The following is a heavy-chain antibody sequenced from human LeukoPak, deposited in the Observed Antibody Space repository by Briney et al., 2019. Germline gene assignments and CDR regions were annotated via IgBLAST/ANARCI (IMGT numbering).Heavy chain of an antibody. V-gene: IGHV4-39*01. CDR2: IYYSGST. Sequence: SETLSLTCTVSGGSISSSSYYWGWIRQPPGKGLEWIGSIYYSGSTYYNPSLKSRVTISVDTSSNQFSLKLSSVTAADTAVYYCARQRRGDYYDSRGYFLDYLGQGTLVTVSS. CDR3: ARQRRGDYYDSRGYFLDY. CDR1: GGSISSSSYY. J-gene: IGHJ4*02. D-gene: IGHD3-22*01.